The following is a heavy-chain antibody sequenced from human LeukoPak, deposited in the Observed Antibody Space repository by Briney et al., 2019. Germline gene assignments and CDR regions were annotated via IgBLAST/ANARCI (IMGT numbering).Heavy chain of an antibody. CDR2: IRSKAYGETA. J-gene: IGHJ4*02. D-gene: IGHD1-1*01. CDR3: TRDRGAYNLYDY. Sequence: QPGGSLRLSCTASGFTFGDYAMSWIRQAPGKGLEWVGFIRSKAYGETADYAASVKGRFTISRDDPKAIAYLQMNSLKTEDTAVYHSTRDRGAYNLYDYWGQGTLVTVSS. CDR1: GFTFGDYA. V-gene: IGHV3-49*03.